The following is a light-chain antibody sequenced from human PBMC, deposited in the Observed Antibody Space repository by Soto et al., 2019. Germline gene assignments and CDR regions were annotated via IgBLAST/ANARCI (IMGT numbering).Light chain of an antibody. V-gene: IGLV2-14*03. J-gene: IGLJ2*01. CDR1: SSDVGRYKL. Sequence: QSALTQPASVSGSPGQSITISCTGTSSDVGRYKLVSWYQKHPGKAPKLMIYDVSNRPSGVSNRFSGSKSGNTASLTISGLQAEDEADYYCRSYTTSTTLIFGGGTKVTV. CDR2: DVS. CDR3: RSYTTSTTLI.